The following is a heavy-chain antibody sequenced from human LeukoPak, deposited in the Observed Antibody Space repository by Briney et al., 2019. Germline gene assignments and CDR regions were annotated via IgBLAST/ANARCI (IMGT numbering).Heavy chain of an antibody. D-gene: IGHD3-10*01. CDR3: ARVYHLWFGELLSYYYYYMDV. CDR1: GYTFTSYG. J-gene: IGHJ6*03. V-gene: IGHV1-18*01. CDR2: ISAYNGNT. Sequence: ASVKVSRKASGYTFTSYGISWVRQAPGQGLEWMGWISAYNGNTNYAQKLQGRVTITTDTSTRTAYIELRSLRSDDTAVYYCARVYHLWFGELLSYYYYYMDVWGKGTTVTVSS.